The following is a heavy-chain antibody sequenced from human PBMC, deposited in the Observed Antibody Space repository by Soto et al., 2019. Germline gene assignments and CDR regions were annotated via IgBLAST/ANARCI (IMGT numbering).Heavy chain of an antibody. CDR3: ASERGSSGF. Sequence: GGSLRLSCAASGFTFSSYAMHWVRQAPGKGLEWVAVISYDGSNKYYADSVKGRFTISRDNSKNTLYLQMNSLRAEDTAVYYWASERGSSGFRGQGTLVTVSS. CDR1: GFTFSSYA. V-gene: IGHV3-30-3*01. CDR2: ISYDGSNK. J-gene: IGHJ4*02. D-gene: IGHD6-19*01.